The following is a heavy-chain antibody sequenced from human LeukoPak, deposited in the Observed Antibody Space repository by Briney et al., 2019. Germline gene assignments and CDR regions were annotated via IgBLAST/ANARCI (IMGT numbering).Heavy chain of an antibody. J-gene: IGHJ4*02. V-gene: IGHV3-9*01. CDR1: GFTFDDYA. CDR3: AKDRHYYGTSLDY. Sequence: PGGSLRLSCAASGFTFDDYAMHWVRQAPGKGLEWVSGISWNSGSIGYADSVKGRFTISRDNAKNSLYLQMNSLRAEDTALYYCAKDRHYYGTSLDYWGQGTLVTVSS. CDR2: ISWNSGSI. D-gene: IGHD3-10*01.